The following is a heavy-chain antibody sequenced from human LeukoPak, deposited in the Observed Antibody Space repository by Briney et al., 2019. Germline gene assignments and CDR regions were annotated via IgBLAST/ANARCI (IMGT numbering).Heavy chain of an antibody. Sequence: GGSLRLSCAASGFTFSSYWMSWVRQAPGKGLEWAANIKQDGSEKYYVDSVKGQFTISRDNAKNSLYLQMNGLRAEDTAVYYCARGNLIAAAGTSYFDYXXQGTLVTVS. CDR2: IKQDGSEK. J-gene: IGHJ4*02. V-gene: IGHV3-7*01. CDR3: ARGNLIAAAGTSYFDY. D-gene: IGHD6-13*01. CDR1: GFTFSSYW.